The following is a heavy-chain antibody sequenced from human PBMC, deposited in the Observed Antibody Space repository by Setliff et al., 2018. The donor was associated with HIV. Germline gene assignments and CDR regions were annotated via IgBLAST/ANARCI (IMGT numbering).Heavy chain of an antibody. CDR2: IYTSGST. D-gene: IGHD7-27*01. Sequence: SETLSLTCTVSGGSISSGSYYWSWIRQPAGKGLEWIGHIYTSGSTNYNPSLKSRVTISIATSKNQFSLKLSSVTAADTAVYYCARDGDGNFDYWGQGTLVTVSS. CDR1: GGSISSGSYY. CDR3: ARDGDGNFDY. V-gene: IGHV4-61*09. J-gene: IGHJ4*02.